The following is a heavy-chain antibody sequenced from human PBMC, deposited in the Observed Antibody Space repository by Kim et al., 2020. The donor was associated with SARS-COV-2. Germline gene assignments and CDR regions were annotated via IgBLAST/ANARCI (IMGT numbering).Heavy chain of an antibody. V-gene: IGHV4-59*01. Sequence: NNNNPSLKRRVTITVDTSKNQFSLTLSSLTAADTAVYYCARRGLLWAFDIWGQGTMVTVSS. CDR2: N. J-gene: IGHJ3*02. CDR3: ARRGLLWAFDI. D-gene: IGHD2-21*02.